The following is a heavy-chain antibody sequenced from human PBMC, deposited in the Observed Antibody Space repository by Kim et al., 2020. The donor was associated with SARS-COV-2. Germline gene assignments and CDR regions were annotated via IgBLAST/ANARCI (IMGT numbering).Heavy chain of an antibody. V-gene: IGHV3-33*05. D-gene: IGHD6-19*01. J-gene: IGHJ4*02. CDR1: GFTFSSYG. CDR2: ISYDGSNK. CDR3: ARIGKQWLVGFDY. Sequence: GGSLRLSCAASGFTFSSYGMHWVRQAPGKGLEWVAVISYDGSNKYYADAVKGRFTISRDKSKNTLYLQMNSLRAEDTAVYDCARIGKQWLVGFDYWGQG.